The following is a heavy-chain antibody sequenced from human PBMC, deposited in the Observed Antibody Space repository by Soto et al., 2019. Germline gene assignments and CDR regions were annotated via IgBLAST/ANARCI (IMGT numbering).Heavy chain of an antibody. CDR2: IYPGDSDT. Sequence: GESLKISCKGSGYSFTSYWISWVRQMPGKGLEWMGIIYPGDSDTTYSPSFQGQVTISADKSITTAYLQWSSLKASDTAIYYCARQEMDPTRGLAPPSSFDYWGPGTLATVSS. CDR1: GYSFTSYW. J-gene: IGHJ4*02. V-gene: IGHV5-51*01. D-gene: IGHD1-1*01. CDR3: ARQEMDPTRGLAPPSSFDY.